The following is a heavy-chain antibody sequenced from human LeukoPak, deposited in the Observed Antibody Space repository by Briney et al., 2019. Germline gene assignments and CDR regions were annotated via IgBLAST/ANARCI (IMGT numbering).Heavy chain of an antibody. CDR3: ARTEVSDFWSGPTPYYYYYMDV. D-gene: IGHD3-3*01. Sequence: ASVKVSCKASGYTFTSYYMHWVRQAPGQGLEWMGIINPSGGSTSYAQKFQGRVTMTRDTSTSTVYMELSSLRSEDTAVYYYARTEVSDFWSGPTPYYYYYMDVWGKGTTVTVSS. V-gene: IGHV1-46*01. J-gene: IGHJ6*03. CDR2: INPSGGST. CDR1: GYTFTSYY.